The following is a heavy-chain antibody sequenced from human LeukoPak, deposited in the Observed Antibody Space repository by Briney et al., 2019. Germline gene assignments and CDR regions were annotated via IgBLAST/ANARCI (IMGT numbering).Heavy chain of an antibody. CDR2: ISSSGSTI. V-gene: IGHV3-11*01. J-gene: IGHJ4*02. CDR1: GFTFSDYY. D-gene: IGHD5-24*01. CDR3: AKDIKRSYPYYFDY. Sequence: GGSLRLSCAASGFTFSDYYMSWIRQAPGKGLEWVSYISSSGSTIYYADSVKGRFTISRDNSKNTLYLQMNSLRAEDTAVYYCAKDIKRSYPYYFDYWGQGTLVTVSS.